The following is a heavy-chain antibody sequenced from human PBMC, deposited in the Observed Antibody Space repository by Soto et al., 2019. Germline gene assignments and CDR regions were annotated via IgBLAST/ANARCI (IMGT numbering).Heavy chain of an antibody. CDR3: AKDIAASGWYSLDY. V-gene: IGHV4-59*01. Sequence: LSLTCSVSGSSTSSYYWSWIRQPPGKGLEWIGYIYYSGSTDYSPSLKSRVTMSIDTSQNQVSLKLTSVTTEDTALYYCAKDIAASGWYSLDYWGQGTLVTVSS. CDR2: IYYSGST. CDR1: GSSTSSYY. J-gene: IGHJ4*02. D-gene: IGHD6-19*01.